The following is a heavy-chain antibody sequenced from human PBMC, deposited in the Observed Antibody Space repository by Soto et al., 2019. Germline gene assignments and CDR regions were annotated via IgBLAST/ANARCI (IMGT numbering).Heavy chain of an antibody. D-gene: IGHD2-21*02. V-gene: IGHV3-23*01. Sequence: GGSLRLSCEASGLTFSSYTMNWVRRAPGKGLEWVATIGGSGDGTYYGDSVKGRFTISRDNSKNTVYLQMNSLRAEDTAIYYCARAREASLLRVPSSYWGPGTLVTVS. CDR1: GLTFSSYT. J-gene: IGHJ4*02. CDR3: ARAREASLLRVPSSY. CDR2: IGGSGDGT.